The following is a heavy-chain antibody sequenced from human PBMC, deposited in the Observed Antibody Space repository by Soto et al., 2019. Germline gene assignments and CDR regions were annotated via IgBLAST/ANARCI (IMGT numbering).Heavy chain of an antibody. CDR2: IYYSGST. V-gene: IGHV4-30-4*01. J-gene: IGHJ4*02. CDR1: GGSITSGDYY. CDR3: ASLSYYYDSSGYPFDN. D-gene: IGHD3-22*01. Sequence: TLSLTCTVSGGSITSGDYYWSWIRQPPGKGLEWIGYIYYSGSTYYNPSLKSRVTISVDTSKNQFSLKLSSVTAADTAVYYCASLSYYYDSSGYPFDNWGQGTLVTVSS.